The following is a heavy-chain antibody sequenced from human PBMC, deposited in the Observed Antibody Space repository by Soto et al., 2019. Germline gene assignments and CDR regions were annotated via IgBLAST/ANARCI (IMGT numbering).Heavy chain of an antibody. Sequence: EVQLVESGGGLVQSGGSLRLSCVASGFTFSTFGMNWVRQAPGKGLEWISYIGSAAINIYYADSVRGRFTISRDDAKSSLYLQMNSLRAEDTAVYYCAKAQSRYFDYWGQGTLATVSS. CDR2: IGSAAINI. J-gene: IGHJ4*02. CDR1: GFTFSTFG. CDR3: AKAQSRYFDY. V-gene: IGHV3-48*01.